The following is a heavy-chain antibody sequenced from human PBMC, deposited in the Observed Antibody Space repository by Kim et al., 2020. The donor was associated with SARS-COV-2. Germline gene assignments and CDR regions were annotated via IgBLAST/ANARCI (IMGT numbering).Heavy chain of an antibody. CDR2: VYGKGAS. J-gene: IGHJ4*02. V-gene: IGHV4-39*01. CDR3: ARATAWVTADI. Sequence: SETLSLTCSVSGGSLSDGGYYWAWIRQPPGQGLEWIGNVYGKGASYPTPSVRSRVDISTIASKNQFSLKLTSVTAADAGMYFCARATAWVTADIWGQGTLVTVSS. CDR1: GGSLSDGGYY. D-gene: IGHD2-21*02.